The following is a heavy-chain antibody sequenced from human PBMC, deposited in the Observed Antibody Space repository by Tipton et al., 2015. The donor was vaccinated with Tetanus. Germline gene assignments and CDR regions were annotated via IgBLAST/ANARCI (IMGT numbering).Heavy chain of an antibody. D-gene: IGHD5-18*01. CDR1: GASINTHH. Sequence: GLVKPSETLSLTCTVSGASINTHHWSWLRQAPGKGLEWIGYFHFTGSTNFNPSLQSRVTISGDTSKNQFSLTMRSVTAADTAVYYCARDVWKYTYGYVYFDLWGQGALVIVSS. CDR3: ARDVWKYTYGYVYFDL. V-gene: IGHV4-59*11. J-gene: IGHJ4*02. CDR2: FHFTGST.